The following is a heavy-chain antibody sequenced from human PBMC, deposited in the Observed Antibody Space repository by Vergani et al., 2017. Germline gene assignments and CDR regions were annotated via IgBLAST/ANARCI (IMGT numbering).Heavy chain of an antibody. CDR1: GFTFSSYA. Sequence: EVQLLESGGGLVQPGGSLRLSCAASGFTFSSYAMSWVRQAPGKGLEWVSAISGSGGSTYYADSVKGRFTISRDNSKNTLYLQMNSLRAEDTAVYYCAKQSVTYYYGSGSYYKSVYSDYWGQGTLVTVSS. J-gene: IGHJ4*02. V-gene: IGHV3-23*01. D-gene: IGHD3-10*01. CDR2: ISGSGGST. CDR3: AKQSVTYYYGSGSYYKSVYSDY.